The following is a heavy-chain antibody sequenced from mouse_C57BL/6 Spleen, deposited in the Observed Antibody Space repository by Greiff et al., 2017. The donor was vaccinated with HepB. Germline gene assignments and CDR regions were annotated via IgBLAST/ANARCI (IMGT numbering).Heavy chain of an antibody. V-gene: IGHV5-4*01. CDR3: ARASITTVVAPDK. CDR1: GFTFSSYA. J-gene: IGHJ2*01. D-gene: IGHD1-1*01. Sequence: EVQGVESGGGLVKPGGSLKLSCAASGFTFSSYAMSWVRQTPEKRLEWVATISDGGSYTYSPDNVKGRLTISRDNAKNNLYLQMSHLKSEDTAMYYLARASITTVVAPDKWGQGATLTVSA. CDR2: ISDGGSYT.